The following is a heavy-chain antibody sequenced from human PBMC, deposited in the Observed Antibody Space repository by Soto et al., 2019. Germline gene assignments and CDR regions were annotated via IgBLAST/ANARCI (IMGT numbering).Heavy chain of an antibody. J-gene: IGHJ4*02. CDR1: GFTFSSYG. CDR3: ARAGVVAATLPDY. D-gene: IGHD2-15*01. Sequence: QVQLVESGGGVVQPGRSLRLSCAASGFTFSSYGMHWVRQAPGKGLEWVAVIWYDGSNKYYADSVKGRFTISRDNSKNTLYLQMNSLRAEDTAVYYCARAGVVAATLPDYWGQGTLVTVSS. V-gene: IGHV3-33*01. CDR2: IWYDGSNK.